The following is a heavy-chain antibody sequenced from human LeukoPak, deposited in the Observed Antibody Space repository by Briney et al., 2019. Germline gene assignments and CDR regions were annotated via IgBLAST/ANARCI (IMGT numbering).Heavy chain of an antibody. Sequence: SETLSLTCSISGYSISGGYYWGWVRQPPGKGLEWIGSIYHSGSTYYNPSLESRDTMSADTSKNQFSLKLNSVTAADTAVFYCARHQDCSSSSCQGDFDYWGQGSLVTVSS. J-gene: IGHJ4*02. CDR2: IYHSGST. D-gene: IGHD2-15*01. V-gene: IGHV4-38-2*02. CDR3: ARHQDCSSSSCQGDFDY. CDR1: GYSISGGYY.